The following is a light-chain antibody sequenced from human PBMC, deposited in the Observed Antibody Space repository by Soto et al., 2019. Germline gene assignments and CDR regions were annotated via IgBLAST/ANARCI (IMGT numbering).Light chain of an antibody. Sequence: DIQMTQSPSTLSASVGDRVTITCRASQSISSWLAWYQQKPGKAPKLLIYKASSLESGVPSRFSGSGSGTEFTLTISSLQPDDFATYYCQQYNSIRTTFGQGTKVEIK. CDR2: KAS. CDR3: QQYNSIRTT. V-gene: IGKV1-5*03. J-gene: IGKJ1*01. CDR1: QSISSW.